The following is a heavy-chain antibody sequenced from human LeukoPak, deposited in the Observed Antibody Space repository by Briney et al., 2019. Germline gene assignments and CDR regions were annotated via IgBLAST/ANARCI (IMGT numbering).Heavy chain of an antibody. V-gene: IGHV3-7*03. CDR2: IKEDGGET. Sequence: GGSLRLSCETSGFTFSSYWVTWVRQAPGKGLEWVANIKEDGGETYYVGSVKGRFTISRDNSKNTVYLQMDSLRAEDTAVYYCAKGSGRGYCTSTSCYYFDYWGQGTLVTVSS. CDR3: AKGSGRGYCTSTSCYYFDY. D-gene: IGHD2-2*01. CDR1: GFTFSSYW. J-gene: IGHJ4*02.